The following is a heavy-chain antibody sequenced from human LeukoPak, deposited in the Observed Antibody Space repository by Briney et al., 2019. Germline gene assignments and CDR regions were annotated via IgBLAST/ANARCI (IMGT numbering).Heavy chain of an antibody. CDR3: ARAHGGYCPFDC. Sequence: GRFTISRDNAKNSLYLQMDSLRAEATAVYFCARAHGGYCPFDCWGQGTLVTVSS. V-gene: IGHV3-48*01. D-gene: IGHD2-21*01. J-gene: IGHJ4*02.